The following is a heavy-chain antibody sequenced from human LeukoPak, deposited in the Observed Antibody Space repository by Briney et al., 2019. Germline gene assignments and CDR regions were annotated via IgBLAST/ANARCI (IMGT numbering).Heavy chain of an antibody. CDR2: IYYSGSA. CDR3: ARDGSSWPTEGWFDP. CDR1: GGSFSGYY. V-gene: IGHV4-34*01. Sequence: PSETLSLTCAVYGGSFSGYYWSWIRQSPGKGLEWIGSIYYSGSAYYNPSLKSRVTISVDTSKNQFSLKVSSVTAADTAVYYCARDGSSWPTEGWFDPWGQGTLVTVSS. J-gene: IGHJ5*02. D-gene: IGHD6-13*01.